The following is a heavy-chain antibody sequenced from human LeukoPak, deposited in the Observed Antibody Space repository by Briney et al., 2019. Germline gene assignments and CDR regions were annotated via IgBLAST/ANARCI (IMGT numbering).Heavy chain of an antibody. CDR2: IYYIGNT. J-gene: IGHJ2*01. CDR1: GGSISSGDYY. V-gene: IGHV4-30-4*01. Sequence: PSETLSLTCTVSGGSISSGDYYWSWIRQPPGKGLEWIGYIYYIGNTFYNPSLKSRVTISVDTSKNQFSLKLSSVTAADTAVYYCASAYCGGDCTPYWYFDLWGRGTLVTVSS. D-gene: IGHD2-21*02. CDR3: ASAYCGGDCTPYWYFDL.